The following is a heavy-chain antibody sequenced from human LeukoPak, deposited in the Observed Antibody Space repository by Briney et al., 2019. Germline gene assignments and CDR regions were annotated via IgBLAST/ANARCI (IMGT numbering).Heavy chain of an antibody. J-gene: IGHJ4*02. CDR3: ARESYGDYPAAGYYFDY. Sequence: GASVKVSCKASGGTFSSYAISWVRQAPGQGLEWMGRIIPILGIANYAQKFQGRVTITADKSTSTAYMELSSLRFEDTAVYYCARESYGDYPAAGYYFDYWGQGTLVTVSS. D-gene: IGHD4-17*01. CDR1: GGTFSSYA. CDR2: IIPILGIA. V-gene: IGHV1-69*04.